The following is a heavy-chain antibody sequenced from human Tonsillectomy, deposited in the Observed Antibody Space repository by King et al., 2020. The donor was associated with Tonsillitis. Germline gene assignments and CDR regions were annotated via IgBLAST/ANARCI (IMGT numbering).Heavy chain of an antibody. Sequence: QLQESGPGLVKPSETLSLTCTVSGGSISSSSYYWGWIRQPPGKGLEWIGSIYYSGSTYYNPSLKSRVTISVDTSKNQFSLKLSSVTAADTAVYYCARPIRPNIMITFGGGGAFDIWGQGTMVTVSS. CDR1: GGSISSSSYY. D-gene: IGHD3-16*01. CDR3: ARPIRPNIMITFGGGGAFDI. CDR2: IYYSGST. J-gene: IGHJ3*02. V-gene: IGHV4-39*01.